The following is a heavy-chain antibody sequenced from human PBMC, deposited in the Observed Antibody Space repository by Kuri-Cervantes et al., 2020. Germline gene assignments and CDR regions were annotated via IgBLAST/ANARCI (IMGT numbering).Heavy chain of an antibody. J-gene: IGHJ6*03. V-gene: IGHV1-8*01. D-gene: IGHD2-2*03. CDR1: GYTFTSYD. Sequence: ASVKVSCKASGYTFTSYDISWVRQATGQGLEWLGWMNPNSGNTGYAQKSQGRVTMTRNTSISTAYMELSSLRSEDTAVYYCARGGYCSSTSCPPPDYYYYYMDVWGKGTTVTVSS. CDR2: MNPNSGNT. CDR3: ARGGYCSSTSCPPPDYYYYYMDV.